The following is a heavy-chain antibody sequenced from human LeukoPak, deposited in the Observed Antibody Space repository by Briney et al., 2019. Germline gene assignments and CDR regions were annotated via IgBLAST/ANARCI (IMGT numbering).Heavy chain of an antibody. J-gene: IGHJ5*02. V-gene: IGHV4-34*01. CDR3: ARGGIAARPNWFDP. Sequence: PSETLPLTCAVYGGSFSGYYWSWIRQPPGKGLEWIGEINHSGSTNYNPSLKGRVTISVDTSKNQFSLKLSSVTAADTAVYYCARGGIAARPNWFDPWGQGTLVTVSS. CDR1: GGSFSGYY. D-gene: IGHD6-6*01. CDR2: INHSGST.